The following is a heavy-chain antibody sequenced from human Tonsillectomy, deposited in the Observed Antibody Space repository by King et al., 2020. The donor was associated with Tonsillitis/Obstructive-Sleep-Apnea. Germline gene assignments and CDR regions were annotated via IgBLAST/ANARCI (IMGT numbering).Heavy chain of an antibody. V-gene: IGHV4-59*01. CDR2: IYYSGST. J-gene: IGHJ3*02. Sequence: VQLQESGPGLVKPSETLSLTCTVSGGSISSYSWSWIRQPPGKGLEWIGYIYYSGSTNYNPALKSRVTISVDTSKNQFYQKLRSVTAADTAVYYCARDMVLEAGGDAFDIWGQGTMVTVSS. CDR1: GGSISSYS. CDR3: ARDMVLEAGGDAFDI. D-gene: IGHD2-8*01.